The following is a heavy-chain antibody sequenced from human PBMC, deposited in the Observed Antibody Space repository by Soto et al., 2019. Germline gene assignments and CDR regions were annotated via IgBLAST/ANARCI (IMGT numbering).Heavy chain of an antibody. J-gene: IGHJ6*02. D-gene: IGHD3-10*01. CDR1: GGSISSYY. CDR2: IYYSGNT. V-gene: IGHV4-59*08. Sequence: SETLSLTCTVSGGSISSYYCSWIRQPPGKGLEWIGYIYYSGNTNYNPSLKSRLTISVDTSKNQFSLKLSSVTAADTAAYYCARRGVRGVLYGMDVWGRGTTVTVSS. CDR3: ARRGVRGVLYGMDV.